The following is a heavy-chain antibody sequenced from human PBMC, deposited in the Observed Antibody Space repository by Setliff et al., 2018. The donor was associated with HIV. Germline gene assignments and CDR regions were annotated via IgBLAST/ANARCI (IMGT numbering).Heavy chain of an antibody. V-gene: IGHV4-31*03. D-gene: IGHD2-2*01. CDR2: VYYTGTS. CDR3: ARGESTTWDLAEYFQH. Sequence: SQTLSLTCTVSGVSVSSGGYYWSWIRQHPGKGLEWIGYVYYTGTSYFNPSLKSRITISVDTSKNHFSLKLGFVTAADTAVYYCARGESTTWDLAEYFQHWGHGTLVTVSS. J-gene: IGHJ1*01. CDR1: GVSVSSGGYY.